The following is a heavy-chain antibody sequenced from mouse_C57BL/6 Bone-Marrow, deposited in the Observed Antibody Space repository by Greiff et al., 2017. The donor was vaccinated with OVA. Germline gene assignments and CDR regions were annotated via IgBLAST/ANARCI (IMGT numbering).Heavy chain of an antibody. CDR1: GYTFTDYY. CDR2: INPNNGGT. Sequence: EVKLQQSGPELVKPGASVKISCKASGYTFTDYYMNWVKQSHGKSLEWIGDINPNNGGTSYNQKFKGKATLTVDKSSSTAYMELRSLTSEDSAVDYCAREYFYGSSYDWYFDVWGTGTTVTVSS. J-gene: IGHJ1*03. D-gene: IGHD1-1*01. V-gene: IGHV1-26*01. CDR3: AREYFYGSSYDWYFDV.